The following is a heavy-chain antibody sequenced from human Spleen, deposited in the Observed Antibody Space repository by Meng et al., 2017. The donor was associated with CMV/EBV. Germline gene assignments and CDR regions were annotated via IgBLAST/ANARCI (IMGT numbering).Heavy chain of an antibody. CDR2: INPNSGGT. J-gene: IGHJ6*02. D-gene: IGHD2-2*01. CDR1: GYTFTGYY. V-gene: IGHV1-2*02. CDR3: ARDRYCSSTSCYRDYYYGMDV. Sequence: ASVKVSCKASGYTFTGYYMHWVRQAPGQRLEWMGWINPNSGGTNYAQKFQGRVTMTRDTSISTAYMELSRLRSDDTAVYYCARDRYCSSTSCYRDYYYGMDVWGQGTTVTVSS.